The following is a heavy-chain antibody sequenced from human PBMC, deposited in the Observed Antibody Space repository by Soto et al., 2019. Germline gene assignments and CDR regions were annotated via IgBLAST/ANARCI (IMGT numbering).Heavy chain of an antibody. CDR2: IIPIFGTA. J-gene: IGHJ5*02. Sequence: SVKVSCKASGGTFSSYAISWVRQAPGQGLEWMGGIIPIFGTANYAQKFQGRVTITADKSTSTAYMELSSLRSEDTAVYYCARRQYDFWSGYYTANWFDPWGQGTLVTVSS. D-gene: IGHD3-3*01. CDR1: GGTFSSYA. CDR3: ARRQYDFWSGYYTANWFDP. V-gene: IGHV1-69*06.